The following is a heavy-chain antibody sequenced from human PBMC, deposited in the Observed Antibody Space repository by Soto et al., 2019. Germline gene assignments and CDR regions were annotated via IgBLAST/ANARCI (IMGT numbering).Heavy chain of an antibody. CDR3: APLGGTAMLKIDY. V-gene: IGHV1-69*06. J-gene: IGHJ4*02. Sequence: QVQLVQSGAEVKKPGSSVKVSCKASGGTFSSYAISWVRQAHGHGLECMGGIIPIFGTANYSQKFQVRVTINGEKSTSTAYMALRSLRFEDTTIYSCAPLGGTAMLKIDYLGQETLVTVSP. D-gene: IGHD5-18*01. CDR2: IIPIFGTA. CDR1: GGTFSSYA.